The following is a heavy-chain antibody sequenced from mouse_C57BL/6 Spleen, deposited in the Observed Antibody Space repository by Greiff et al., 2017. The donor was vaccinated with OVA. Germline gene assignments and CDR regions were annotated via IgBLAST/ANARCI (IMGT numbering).Heavy chain of an antibody. Sequence: QVQLQQSGPELVKPGASVKISCKASGYAFSSSWMNWVKQRPGKGLEWIGRIYPGDGDTNYNGKFKGKATLTADKSSSTAYMQLSSLTSEDSAVYFCAPLITTVVGGYYFDYWGQGTTLTVSS. V-gene: IGHV1-82*01. D-gene: IGHD1-1*01. J-gene: IGHJ2*01. CDR1: GYAFSSSW. CDR3: APLITTVVGGYYFDY. CDR2: IYPGDGDT.